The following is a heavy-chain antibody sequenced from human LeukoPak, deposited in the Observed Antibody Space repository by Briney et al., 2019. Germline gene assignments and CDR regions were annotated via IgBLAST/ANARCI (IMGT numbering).Heavy chain of an antibody. Sequence: GGSLRLSCAASGFTFSTYSMNWVRQAPGKGLEWVANIKEDGSEKNYVDSVKGRFTNSRDNAKNSLYLQLSSLRAEDTAVYCCARDKAYNSFDYWGQGTLVTVSS. CDR1: GFTFSTYS. CDR2: IKEDGSEK. D-gene: IGHD6-19*01. CDR3: ARDKAYNSFDY. V-gene: IGHV3-7*01. J-gene: IGHJ4*02.